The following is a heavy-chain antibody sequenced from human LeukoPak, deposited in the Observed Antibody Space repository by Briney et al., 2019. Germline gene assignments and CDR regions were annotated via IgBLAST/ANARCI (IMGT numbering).Heavy chain of an antibody. J-gene: IGHJ6*03. CDR2: VNSDGNTA. Sequence: GGSLRLSCAASGFTFSNYWMHWVRQAPGKGLVWVSRVNSDGNTATYADSVKGRFTISRDNAKNTVYLEMNSVRAEDSAVYYCTRARYFAQDVWGKGTTVTVSS. CDR3: TRARYFAQDV. CDR1: GFTFSNYW. V-gene: IGHV3-74*03. D-gene: IGHD2/OR15-2a*01.